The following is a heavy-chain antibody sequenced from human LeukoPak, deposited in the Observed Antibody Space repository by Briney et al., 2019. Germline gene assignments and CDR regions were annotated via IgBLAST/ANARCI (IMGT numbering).Heavy chain of an antibody. CDR1: GGSFSGYY. Sequence: SETLSLTCAGYGGSFSGYYWSWIRQPPGKGLEWIGEINHSGSTNYNPSLKSRVTISVDTSKNQFSLKLSSVTAADTAVYYCARGAPGLYCSGGSCYSVLDYWGQGTLVTVSS. V-gene: IGHV4-34*01. CDR3: ARGAPGLYCSGGSCYSVLDY. J-gene: IGHJ4*02. D-gene: IGHD2-15*01. CDR2: INHSGST.